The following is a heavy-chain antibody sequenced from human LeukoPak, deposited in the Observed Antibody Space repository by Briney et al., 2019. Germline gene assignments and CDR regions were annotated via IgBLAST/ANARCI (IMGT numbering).Heavy chain of an antibody. J-gene: IGHJ4*02. V-gene: IGHV3-74*01. CDR2: INSDGGSP. D-gene: IGHD3-10*01. CDR3: ARARYGYYFDY. CDR1: GFTFSSYW. Sequence: GGSLRLSCAASGFTFSSYWMHWVRQAPGKGLVWVSRINSDGGSPLYADSVKGRFTISRDNAKNSLYLQMNSLRDEDTAVYYCARARYGYYFDYWGQGSLVTVSS.